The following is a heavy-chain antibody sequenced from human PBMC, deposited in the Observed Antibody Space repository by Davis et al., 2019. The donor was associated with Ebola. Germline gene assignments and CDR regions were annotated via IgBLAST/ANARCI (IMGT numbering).Heavy chain of an antibody. J-gene: IGHJ4*02. D-gene: IGHD1-1*01. V-gene: IGHV3-7*01. CDR2: IKEDGSEK. Sequence: GGSLRLSCAASGFAFSSYSMSWVRQAPGKGLEWVANIKEDGSEKYYVDSVKGRFTISRDNAKNSLYLQMNSLRDEDSAVYYCARGSENWNYVDYWGQGTLVTVSS. CDR3: ARGSENWNYVDY. CDR1: GFAFSSYS.